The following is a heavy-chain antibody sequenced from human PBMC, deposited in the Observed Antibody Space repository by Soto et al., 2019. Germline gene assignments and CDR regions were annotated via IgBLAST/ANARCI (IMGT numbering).Heavy chain of an antibody. CDR1: GFTISSYS. J-gene: IGHJ2*01. D-gene: IGHD3-3*01. CDR3: ARDLSKTYYDFWSDWYFDL. CDR2: ISSSSSTI. Sequence: GGSLRLSCAASGFTISSYSMNWVRQAPGKGLEWVSYISSSSSTIYYADSVKGRFTISRDNAKNSLYLQMNSLRDEDTAVYYCARDLSKTYYDFWSDWYFDLWGRGTLVTVSS. V-gene: IGHV3-48*02.